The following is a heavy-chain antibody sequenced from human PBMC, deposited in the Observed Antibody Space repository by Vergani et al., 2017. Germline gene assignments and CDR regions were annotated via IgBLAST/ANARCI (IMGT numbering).Heavy chain of an antibody. CDR1: GGSFSGYY. V-gene: IGHV4-34*01. J-gene: IGHJ3*02. Sequence: QVQLQQWGAGLLKPSETLSLTCAVYGGSFSGYYWSWIRQPPGKGLEWIGEINHSGSTNYNPSLKSRVTISVDTSKNQFSLKLSSVTAAATAVYYCARGLTRQIVVVTAIRPQRHTDAFAIWGQGTMVTVSS. D-gene: IGHD2-21*02. CDR3: ARGLTRQIVVVTAIRPQRHTDAFAI. CDR2: INHSGST.